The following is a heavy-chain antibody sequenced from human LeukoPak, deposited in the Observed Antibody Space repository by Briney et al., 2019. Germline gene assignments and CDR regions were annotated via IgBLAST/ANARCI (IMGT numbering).Heavy chain of an antibody. J-gene: IGHJ6*02. Sequence: GGSLRLSCAASGFTFSSYGMHWVRQAPGKGLEWVAVIWYDGSNKYYADSVKGRFTISRDNSKNTLYLQMNSLRAEDTAVYYCWLYYDILTPEYGMDVWGQGTTVTVSS. V-gene: IGHV3-33*01. CDR1: GFTFSSYG. D-gene: IGHD3-9*01. CDR2: IWYDGSNK. CDR3: WLYYDILTPEYGMDV.